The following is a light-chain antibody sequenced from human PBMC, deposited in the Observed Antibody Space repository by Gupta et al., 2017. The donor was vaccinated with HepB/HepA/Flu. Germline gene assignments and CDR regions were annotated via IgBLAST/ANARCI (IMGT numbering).Light chain of an antibody. Sequence: DVVLTQSPLSLPVTLGQPASISCRSSQSLVFSDGNTFLHWFQQRPGQSPRRILYQGSKRDSGVTEGFSGSGGGNDFTLRSSGGEDEDVASYYCTQGKHLNTFGGGTKVDIK. CDR1: QSLVFSDGNTF. CDR2: QGS. V-gene: IGKV2-30*01. J-gene: IGKJ4*01. CDR3: TQGKHLNT.